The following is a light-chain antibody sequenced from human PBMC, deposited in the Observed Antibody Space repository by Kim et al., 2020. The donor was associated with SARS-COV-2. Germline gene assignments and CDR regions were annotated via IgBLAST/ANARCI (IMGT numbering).Light chain of an antibody. Sequence: LSAGEIAPLSRGDSQSVNRIYLSWHQPKPAQAPMLLLYGASSRATGIPYRFSCSGSGTDFTLTISRLEPEDFAVYYCQQYGSSPYTFGQGTKLEIK. CDR3: QQYGSSPYT. CDR2: GAS. J-gene: IGKJ2*01. CDR1: QSVNRIY. V-gene: IGKV3-20*01.